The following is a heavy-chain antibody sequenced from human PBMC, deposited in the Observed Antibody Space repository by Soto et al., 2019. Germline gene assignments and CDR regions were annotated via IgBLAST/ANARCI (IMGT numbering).Heavy chain of an antibody. J-gene: IGHJ4*02. V-gene: IGHV1-18*01. Sequence: QVRLVQSGAEVKKPGASVKVSCKASGYTFTSYGISWVRQAPGQGLEWMGWISAYNVNTNYAQKLQGRVTMTTDTSPSTAYMELRSLRFDDTAVYYCARDRGSYALDYWGQGTLVTVSS. CDR1: GYTFTSYG. D-gene: IGHD1-26*01. CDR3: ARDRGSYALDY. CDR2: ISAYNVNT.